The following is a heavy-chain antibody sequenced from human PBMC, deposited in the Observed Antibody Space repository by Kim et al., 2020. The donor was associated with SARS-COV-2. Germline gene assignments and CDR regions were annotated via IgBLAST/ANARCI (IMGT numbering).Heavy chain of an antibody. CDR3: ARHVDTAMVKY. D-gene: IGHD5-18*01. V-gene: IGHV3-53*04. CDR2: IYSGCST. J-gene: IGHJ4*02. Sequence: GGSLRLSCAASGFTVSSNYMSWVRQAPGKGLEWVSVIYSGCSTYYADSVKGRFTISRHNSKNTLYLQMNSLRAEDTAVYYCARHVDTAMVKYWGQGTLVTVSS. CDR1: GFTVSSNY.